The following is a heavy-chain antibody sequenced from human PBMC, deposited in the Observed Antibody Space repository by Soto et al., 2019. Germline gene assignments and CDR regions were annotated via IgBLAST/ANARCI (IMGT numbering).Heavy chain of an antibody. CDR2: IIPIFGTA. J-gene: IGHJ6*02. CDR3: AREGVVPAAPDYYYYGMDV. D-gene: IGHD2-2*01. CDR1: GGTFSSYA. V-gene: IGHV1-69*13. Sequence: SVKVSCKASGGTFSSYAISWVRQAPGQGLEWMGGIIPIFGTANYAQKFQGRVTITADESTSTAYMELSSLRSEDTAVYYCAREGVVPAAPDYYYYGMDVWGQGTTVTVSS.